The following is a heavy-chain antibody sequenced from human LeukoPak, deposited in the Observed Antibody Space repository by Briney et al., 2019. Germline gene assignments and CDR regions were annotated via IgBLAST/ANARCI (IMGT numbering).Heavy chain of an antibody. J-gene: IGHJ3*02. Sequence: ASVKVSCKASGYTFTSYGISWVRQAPGQGLEWMGWISAYNGNTNYAQKLQGRVTMTTDTSTSTAYMELRSLRSDDTAVYYCARDLGIAAAGTRYAAFDIWGQGTMVTVSS. CDR3: ARDLGIAAAGTRYAAFDI. CDR1: GYTFTSYG. CDR2: ISAYNGNT. D-gene: IGHD6-13*01. V-gene: IGHV1-18*01.